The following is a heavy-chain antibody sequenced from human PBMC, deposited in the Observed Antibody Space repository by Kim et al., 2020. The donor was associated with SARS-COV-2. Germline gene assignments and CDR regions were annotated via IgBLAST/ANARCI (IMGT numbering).Heavy chain of an antibody. CDR3: ASNGYCSSTSCYGLYYYYYMEV. V-gene: IGHV1-2*02. D-gene: IGHD2-2*03. Sequence: ASVKVSCKASGYTFTGYYMHWVRQAPGQGLEWMGWINPNSGGTNYAQKFQGRVTMTRDTSISTAYMELSRLRSDDTAVYYCASNGYCSSTSCYGLYYYYYMEVWGKGTPGTVSS. J-gene: IGHJ6*03. CDR2: INPNSGGT. CDR1: GYTFTGYY.